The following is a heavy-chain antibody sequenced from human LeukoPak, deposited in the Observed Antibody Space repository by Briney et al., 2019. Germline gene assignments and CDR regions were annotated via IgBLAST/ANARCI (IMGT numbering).Heavy chain of an antibody. CDR3: ARDPAAGYCSSTSCYRGFDP. D-gene: IGHD2-2*01. CDR2: IYHSGST. V-gene: IGHV4-4*02. J-gene: IGHJ5*02. Sequence: SGTLSLTCAVSGGSISSSNWWSWVRQPPGKGLEWIGEIYHSGSTNYNPSLKSRVTISVDKSKNQFSLKLSSVTAADTAVYYCARDPAAGYCSSTSCYRGFDPWGQGTLVTVSS. CDR1: GGSISSSNW.